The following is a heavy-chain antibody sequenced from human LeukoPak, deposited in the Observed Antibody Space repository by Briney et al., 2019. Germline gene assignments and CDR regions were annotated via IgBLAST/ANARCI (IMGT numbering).Heavy chain of an antibody. V-gene: IGHV4-61*01. CDR2: IYYSGST. CDR1: GGSVSSGSYY. D-gene: IGHD1-1*01. J-gene: IGHJ4*02. Sequence: KPSETLSLTCTVSGGSVSSGSYYWSWIRQPPGKGLEWIGYIYYSGSTNYNPSLKGRVTISVDTSKNQFSLKLSSVTAADTAVYYCAANEGSDLDYWGQGTLVTVSS. CDR3: AANEGSDLDY.